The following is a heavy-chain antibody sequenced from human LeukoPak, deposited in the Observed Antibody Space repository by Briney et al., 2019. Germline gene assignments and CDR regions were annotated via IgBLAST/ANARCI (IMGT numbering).Heavy chain of an antibody. CDR1: GFTFSSYA. D-gene: IGHD1-20*01. CDR2: ISGSGRNT. V-gene: IGHV3-23*01. Sequence: GGSLRLSRAASGFTFSSYAMSWVRQTPGKGLGWASAISGSGRNTYYADSVKGRFTISRDNSKNTLYLQMNSLRADDTAVYYCAKELYNWNDLDAFDIWGQGTMVTVSS. J-gene: IGHJ3*02. CDR3: AKELYNWNDLDAFDI.